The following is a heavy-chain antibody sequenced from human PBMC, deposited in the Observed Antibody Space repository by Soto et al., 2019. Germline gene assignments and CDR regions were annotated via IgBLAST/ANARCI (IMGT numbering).Heavy chain of an antibody. J-gene: IGHJ4*02. D-gene: IGHD2-21*01. CDR1: GTSFRNYF. CDR2: IIPMLGTP. V-gene: IGHV1-69*01. Sequence: QVLLFQSGAEVKKPGSSVKISCRSSGTSFRNYFIGWVRQAPGHGREWMGDIIPMLGTPKYAQQFQGRVTLTADESTSTAYLELNSLRVEDTAIYYCARQYSMAYFDYWGQGTLVRVSS. CDR3: ARQYSMAYFDY.